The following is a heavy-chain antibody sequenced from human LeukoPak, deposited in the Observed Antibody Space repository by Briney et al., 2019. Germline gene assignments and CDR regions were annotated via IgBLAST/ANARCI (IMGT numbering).Heavy chain of an antibody. CDR2: ISYDGSNK. Sequence: PGGSLRLSCAASGFAFSTYTMKWVRQAPGKGLEWVAVISYDGSNKYYPDSVKGRFTIFRDSSKNTLFLQVNSLRPEDTAVYYCAKGSVAVAGPFDSWGRGTLVTVSS. J-gene: IGHJ4*02. D-gene: IGHD6-19*01. V-gene: IGHV3-30*18. CDR3: AKGSVAVAGPFDS. CDR1: GFAFSTYT.